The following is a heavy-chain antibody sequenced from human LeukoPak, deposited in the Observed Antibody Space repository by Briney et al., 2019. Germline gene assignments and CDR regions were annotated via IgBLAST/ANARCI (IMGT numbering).Heavy chain of an antibody. Sequence: GGSLRLACAASGFTFSSYWMHWVRQAPGKGLEWVSAISGSGGSTYYADSVKGRFTISRDNSKNTLYLQMNSLRAEDTAVYYCAKDASPIYYDSSGYGYWGQGTLVTVSS. CDR2: ISGSGGST. D-gene: IGHD3-22*01. V-gene: IGHV3-23*01. CDR1: GFTFSSYW. CDR3: AKDASPIYYDSSGYGY. J-gene: IGHJ4*02.